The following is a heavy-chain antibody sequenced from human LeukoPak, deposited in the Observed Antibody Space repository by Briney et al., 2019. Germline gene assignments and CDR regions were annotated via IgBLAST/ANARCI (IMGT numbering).Heavy chain of an antibody. Sequence: GGSLRLXCAASGFTFSSYAMSWVRQAPGRGLEWVSAISGSGGSTYYADSVKGRFTISRDNSKNTLYLQMNSLRAEDTAVYYCANDRQQTIRGTLDYWGQGTLVTVSS. J-gene: IGHJ4*02. V-gene: IGHV3-23*01. CDR1: GFTFSSYA. D-gene: IGHD3-10*01. CDR3: ANDRQQTIRGTLDY. CDR2: ISGSGGST.